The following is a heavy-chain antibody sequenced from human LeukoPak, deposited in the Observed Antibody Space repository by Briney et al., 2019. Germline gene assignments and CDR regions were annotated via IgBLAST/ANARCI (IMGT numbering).Heavy chain of an antibody. J-gene: IGHJ4*02. V-gene: IGHV3-30*02. CDR1: GFTFSSYG. Sequence: GGSLRLSCATSGFTFSSYGMHWVRQAPGKGLEWVTFIRYDGSNKYYADSVKGRFTISRDNSKNTLYLQMNSLRAEDTAVYYCAKDYGPPGYYDSSGYLVDYWGQGTLVTVSS. CDR2: IRYDGSNK. CDR3: AKDYGPPGYYDSSGYLVDY. D-gene: IGHD3-22*01.